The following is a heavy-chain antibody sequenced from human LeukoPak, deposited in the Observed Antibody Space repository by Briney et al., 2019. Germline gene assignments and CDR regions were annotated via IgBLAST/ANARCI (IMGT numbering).Heavy chain of an antibody. CDR2: ISSSSSYI. Sequence: GGSLRLSCAASGYTFSSYSMNWVRQAPGKGLEWVSSISSSSSYIYCADSVKGRFTISRDNAKNLLYLQMNSLRAEDTAVYYSARDGQKNWGWDYWGQGTLVTVSS. CDR3: ARDGQKNWGWDY. V-gene: IGHV3-21*01. D-gene: IGHD7-27*01. CDR1: GYTFSSYS. J-gene: IGHJ4*02.